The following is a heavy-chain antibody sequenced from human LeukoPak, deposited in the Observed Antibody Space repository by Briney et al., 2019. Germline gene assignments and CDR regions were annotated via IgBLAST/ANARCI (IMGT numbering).Heavy chain of an antibody. D-gene: IGHD3-10*01. CDR2: VYHRGNT. CDR3: ARVPRGAGALDY. V-gene: IGHV4-4*02. Sequence: SETLSLTCPASGGSITTDNWGSWVRQTPGKGLDWVGEVYHRGNTNYNPSLKSRATVSVDKSKNQFSLKLNSVTAADTAVYYCARVPRGAGALDYWGQGTLVTVSS. CDR1: GGSITTDNW. J-gene: IGHJ4*02.